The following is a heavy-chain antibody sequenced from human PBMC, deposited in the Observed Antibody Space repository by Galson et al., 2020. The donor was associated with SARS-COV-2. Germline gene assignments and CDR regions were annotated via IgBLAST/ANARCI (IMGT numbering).Heavy chain of an antibody. CDR3: VRHKEGGGSYWYGVDY. D-gene: IGHD6-13*01. Sequence: GGSLKISCKGSGYSFSTYWIGWVRQMPGKGLEWMGIIFPHDSDTRYSPSFQGQVTISADKSVSTAYVQWSSLKASDTAMYYCVRHKEGGGSYWYGVDYWGQGTLVTVSS. J-gene: IGHJ4*02. CDR2: IFPHDSDT. V-gene: IGHV5-51*01. CDR1: GYSFSTYW.